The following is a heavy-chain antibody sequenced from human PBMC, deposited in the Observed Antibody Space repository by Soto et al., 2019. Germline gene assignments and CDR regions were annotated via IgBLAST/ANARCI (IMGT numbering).Heavy chain of an antibody. CDR3: AKGPTIFGVIISYSYYYGMDV. D-gene: IGHD3-3*01. V-gene: IGHV3-23*01. Sequence: VQLLESGGGLVQPGGSLRLSGAASGFTVSTSPMSWVRQAPGKGLEWVSAISGSGTTTYYADSVKGRFIISRDSSKNMVYVQMNSLRVEDSALYFCAKGPTIFGVIISYSYYYGMDVWGHGTTVTVSS. CDR1: GFTVSTSP. CDR2: ISGSGTTT. J-gene: IGHJ6*02.